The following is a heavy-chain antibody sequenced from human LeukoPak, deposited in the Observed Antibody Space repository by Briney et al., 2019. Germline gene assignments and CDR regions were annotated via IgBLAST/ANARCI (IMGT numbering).Heavy chain of an antibody. CDR2: IYTSGST. V-gene: IGHV4-61*02. J-gene: IGHJ5*02. CDR1: GGSISSGGYY. CDR3: ARDSFHCSSTSCYSWFDP. Sequence: KASETLSLTCTVSGGSISSGGYYWSWIRQPAGKGLEWIGRIYTSGSTNYNPSLKSRVTISVDTSKNQFSLKLSSVTAADTAVYYCARDSFHCSSTSCYSWFDPWGQGTLVTVSS. D-gene: IGHD2-2*02.